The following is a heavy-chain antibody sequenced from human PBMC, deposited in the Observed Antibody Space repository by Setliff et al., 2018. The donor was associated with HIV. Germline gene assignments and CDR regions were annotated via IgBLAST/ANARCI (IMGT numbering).Heavy chain of an antibody. CDR2: IIPIFGTT. D-gene: IGHD3-22*01. Sequence: SVKVSCKTSGGTFSSYGVSWVRQAPGQGLQWMGGIIPIFGTTDYAQRFQGRVTITTDEPATTVYMELSSLRSDNTAVYYCARGRRSDYYDSNGYLYYYFDLWGRGTLVTVSS. J-gene: IGHJ2*01. V-gene: IGHV1-69*05. CDR3: ARGRRSDYYDSNGYLYYYFDL. CDR1: GGTFSSYG.